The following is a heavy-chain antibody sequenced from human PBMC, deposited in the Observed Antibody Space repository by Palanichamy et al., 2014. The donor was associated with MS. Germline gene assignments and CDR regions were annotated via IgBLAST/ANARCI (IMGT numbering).Heavy chain of an antibody. CDR1: GFTFSATV. J-gene: IGHJ4*02. CDR3: VREGYTSGRAGCFDF. V-gene: IGHV3-33*08. Sequence: QVQLVESGGGVVQPGMSLSLSCATSGFTFSATVLHWVRQAPGKGLEWVAVMASDGSNVKQYADSVAGRFVISRDTFRSKLYLQMNNLRVDDTAVYFCVREGYTSGRAGCFDFWGQGALVTVSS. D-gene: IGHD2-15*01. CDR2: MASDGSNVK.